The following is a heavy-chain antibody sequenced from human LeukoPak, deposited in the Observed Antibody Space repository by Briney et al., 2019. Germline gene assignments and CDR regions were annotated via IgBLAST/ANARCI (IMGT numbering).Heavy chain of an antibody. J-gene: IGHJ5*02. CDR3: ARVLTGSWDWFDP. CDR2: INSDGSRT. CDR1: GFTFSSYD. V-gene: IGHV3-74*01. Sequence: GGSLRLSCAASGFTFSSYDMHWVRQAPGKGLVWVSRINSDGSRTNYADSVKGRFTISRDNAKNTLYLQMSSLRAEDTAVYYCARVLTGSWDWFDPWGQGTLVTVSS. D-gene: IGHD2-8*02.